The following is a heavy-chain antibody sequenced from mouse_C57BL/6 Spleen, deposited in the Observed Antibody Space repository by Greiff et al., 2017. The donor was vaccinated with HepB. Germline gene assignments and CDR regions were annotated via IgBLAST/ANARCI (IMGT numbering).Heavy chain of an antibody. CDR3: ARPLYYYGSSPPFYAMDY. J-gene: IGHJ4*01. V-gene: IGHV5-17*01. D-gene: IGHD1-1*01. Sequence: EVKLMESGGGLVNPGGSLKPPCATLEFPFSANGLNGVRRAQKKGLEWVAYISSGSSTIYYEDTVKGRLTISRDNAKNTLFLQMTSLRSEDTAMYYCARPLYYYGSSPPFYAMDYWGQGTSVTVSS. CDR2: ISSGSSTI. CDR1: EFPFSANG.